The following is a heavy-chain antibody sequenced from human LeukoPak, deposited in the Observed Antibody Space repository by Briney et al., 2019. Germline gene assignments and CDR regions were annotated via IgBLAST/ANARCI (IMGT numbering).Heavy chain of an antibody. V-gene: IGHV1-18*01. CDR2: ISAYNGNT. CDR1: GYIFSSYG. J-gene: IGHJ4*02. D-gene: IGHD3-22*01. CDR3: ARGGYYYDSSTYYDDY. Sequence: ASVKVSCKASGYIFSSYGISWVRQAPGQGLEWMGRISAYNGNTNYAQKLQGRVTMTTDTSTSTAYMELRKLRSDDAAVYYCARGGYYYDSSTYYDDYWGQGTLVTVSS.